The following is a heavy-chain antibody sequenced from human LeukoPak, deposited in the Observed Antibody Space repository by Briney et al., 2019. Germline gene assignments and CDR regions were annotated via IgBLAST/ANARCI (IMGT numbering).Heavy chain of an antibody. CDR1: GYTFTGYY. CDR3: ARAPLGYSSHPSDY. CDR2: INPNSGGT. J-gene: IGHJ4*02. D-gene: IGHD6-13*01. Sequence: GASVKVSCKASGYTFTGYYMHWVRQAPGQGLEWMGWINPNSGGTNYAQKFQGRVTMTRDTSISTAYMELSRLRSDDTAVYYCARAPLGYSSHPSDYWGQGTLVTVSS. V-gene: IGHV1-2*02.